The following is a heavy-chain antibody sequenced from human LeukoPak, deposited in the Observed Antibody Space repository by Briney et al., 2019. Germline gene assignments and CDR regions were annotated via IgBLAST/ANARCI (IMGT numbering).Heavy chain of an antibody. CDR3: ASHLH. Sequence: GRSLRLSCAASGFTFSSYGMHWVRQAPGKGLEWVAVISYDGSNKYYADSVKGRFTISRDNSKNTLYLQMNSLRAEDTAVYYCASHLHWGQGTLVTVSS. J-gene: IGHJ4*02. CDR2: ISYDGSNK. CDR1: GFTFSSYG. V-gene: IGHV3-30*03.